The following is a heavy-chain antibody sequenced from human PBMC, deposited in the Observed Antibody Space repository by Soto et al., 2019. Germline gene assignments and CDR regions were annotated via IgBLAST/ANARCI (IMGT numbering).Heavy chain of an antibody. V-gene: IGHV3-30*18. CDR3: AKARLGYCSGGSCYDAFDY. J-gene: IGHJ4*02. D-gene: IGHD2-15*01. CDR2: ISYDGSNK. CDR1: GFTFSSYG. Sequence: GGSLRFSCAASGFTFSSYGMHWVRQAPGKGLEWVAVISYDGSNKYYADSVKGRFTISRDNSKNTLYLQMNSLRAEDTAVYYCAKARLGYCSGGSCYDAFDYWGQGTLVTVSS.